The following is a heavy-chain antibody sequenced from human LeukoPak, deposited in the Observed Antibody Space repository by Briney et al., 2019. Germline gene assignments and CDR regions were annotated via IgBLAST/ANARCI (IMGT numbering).Heavy chain of an antibody. V-gene: IGHV4-39*07. CDR2: IYYSGST. CDR3: AREGCSGGSCASNWFDP. J-gene: IGHJ5*02. Sequence: SETLSLTCTVSGGSVSSSSDYWGWIRQPPGKGLEWIGSIYYSGSTYYNPSLKSRVTISVDTSKNQFSLKLSSVTAADTAVYYCAREGCSGGSCASNWFDPWGQGALVTVSS. CDR1: GGSVSSSSDY. D-gene: IGHD2-15*01.